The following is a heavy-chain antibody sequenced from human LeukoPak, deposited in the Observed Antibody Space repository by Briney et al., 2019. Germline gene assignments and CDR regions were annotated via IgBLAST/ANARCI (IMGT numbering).Heavy chain of an antibody. D-gene: IGHD3-10*01. V-gene: IGHV3-7*01. Sequence: GSLRLSCAASGFTFSSYWMSWVRQAPGKGLEWVANIKQDGSEKYYVDPVKGRFTISRDNAKNSLYLQMNSLRAEDTAVYYCARVTMVRGVTVDYWGQGTLVTVSS. CDR1: GFTFSSYW. J-gene: IGHJ4*02. CDR3: ARVTMVRGVTVDY. CDR2: IKQDGSEK.